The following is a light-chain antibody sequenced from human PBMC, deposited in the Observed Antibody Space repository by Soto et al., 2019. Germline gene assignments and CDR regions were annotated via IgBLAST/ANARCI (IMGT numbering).Light chain of an antibody. CDR3: CSYAGSSTPSYV. V-gene: IGLV2-23*02. CDR1: NSDVGSYNL. J-gene: IGLJ1*01. Sequence: QSVLTQPASGSGSPGQSITISCTGTNSDVGSYNLVSWYQQHPGKAPKVIIYEVSERPSGVSDRFSGSKSGNTASLMISGLQAEDEADYYCCSYAGSSTPSYVFGSGTKVTVL. CDR2: EVS.